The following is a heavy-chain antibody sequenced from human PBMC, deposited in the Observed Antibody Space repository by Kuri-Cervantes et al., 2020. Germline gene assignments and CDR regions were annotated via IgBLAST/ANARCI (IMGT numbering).Heavy chain of an antibody. CDR2: ISYDGSNK. D-gene: IGHD3-10*01. CDR3: ARDGGYGSGSFYYYYYMDV. V-gene: IGHV3-30-3*01. J-gene: IGHJ6*03. CDR1: GFTFSSYA. Sequence: GESLKISCAASGFTFSSYAMHWVRQAPGKGLEWVAVISYDGSNKYYADSVKGRFTISRDNSKSTLSLQLNSLRVEDTAVYYCARDGGYGSGSFYYYYYMDVWGKGTTVTVSS.